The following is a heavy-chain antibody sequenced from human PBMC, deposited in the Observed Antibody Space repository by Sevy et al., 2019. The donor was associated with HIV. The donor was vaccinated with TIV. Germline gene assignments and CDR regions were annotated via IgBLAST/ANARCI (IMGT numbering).Heavy chain of an antibody. Sequence: GGSLRLSCAASGFTFSSYGMHWVRQAPGKGLEWVAVISYDGSNKYYADSVKGRFTISRDNSKNTLYLQMNSLRAEDTVVYYCAKDRTPYSSSSIAWFDPWGQGTLVTVSS. CDR2: ISYDGSNK. J-gene: IGHJ5*02. CDR3: AKDRTPYSSSSIAWFDP. CDR1: GFTFSSYG. D-gene: IGHD6-6*01. V-gene: IGHV3-30*18.